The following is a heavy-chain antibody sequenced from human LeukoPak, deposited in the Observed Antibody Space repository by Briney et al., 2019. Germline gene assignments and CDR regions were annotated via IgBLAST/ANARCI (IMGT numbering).Heavy chain of an antibody. CDR1: GFSFRSHV. J-gene: IGHJ5*02. D-gene: IGHD3-10*01. Sequence: GGSLRLSCAASGFSFRSHVIHWVRQAPGKGLEWVAMISYDGSNKYYGDSVKGRFTISRDNSKNTLYVQMNSLRSEDTAVYYCARDRSDYYGSGSQGSGGLFDPWGQGTLVTVSS. CDR2: ISYDGSNK. CDR3: ARDRSDYYGSGSQGSGGLFDP. V-gene: IGHV3-30*03.